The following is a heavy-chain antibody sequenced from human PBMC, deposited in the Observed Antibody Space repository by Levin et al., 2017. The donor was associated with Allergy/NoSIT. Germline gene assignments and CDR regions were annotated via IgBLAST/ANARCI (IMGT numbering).Heavy chain of an antibody. Sequence: GASVKVSCAASGFTFSSYAMSWVRQAPGKGLEWVSIITDSGGSTYYADSVKGRFTISRDNSKNTLYLQMNSLRAEDTALYYCAKMVSRYYDSSGYYPDYWGQGTLVTVSS. V-gene: IGHV3-23*01. CDR1: GFTFSSYA. D-gene: IGHD3-22*01. J-gene: IGHJ4*02. CDR2: ITDSGGST. CDR3: AKMVSRYYDSSGYYPDY.